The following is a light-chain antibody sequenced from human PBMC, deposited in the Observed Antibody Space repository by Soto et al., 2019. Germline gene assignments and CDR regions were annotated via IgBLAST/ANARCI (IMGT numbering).Light chain of an antibody. V-gene: IGKV3-15*01. CDR2: GAS. Sequence: EIVMTQYPATLSVSPGERATLSCRASQSVSSNLAWYHQKPGQAPRLLIYGASTRATGIPARFSGSGSWTEFTLTISSLQSEDFAVYYCQQYNIWPYTFGQGTKLEIK. CDR1: QSVSSN. J-gene: IGKJ2*01. CDR3: QQYNIWPYT.